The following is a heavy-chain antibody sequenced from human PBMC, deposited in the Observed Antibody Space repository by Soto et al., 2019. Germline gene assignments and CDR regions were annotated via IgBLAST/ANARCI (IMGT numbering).Heavy chain of an antibody. D-gene: IGHD6-13*01. Sequence: ASVKVSCKASGYTFTSYGIHWVRQAPGQRLEWMGWINAANGDTKYSPKFQGRVTITRDTSASTAYMELSSLRSEDMAVYYCVRRHVSATGIDWFDPWGQGTLVTAPQ. CDR2: INAANGDT. CDR1: GYTFTSYG. J-gene: IGHJ5*02. CDR3: VRRHVSATGIDWFDP. V-gene: IGHV1-3*01.